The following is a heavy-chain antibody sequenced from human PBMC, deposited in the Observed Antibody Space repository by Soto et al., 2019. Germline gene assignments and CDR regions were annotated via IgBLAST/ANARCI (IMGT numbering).Heavy chain of an antibody. V-gene: IGHV4-4*02. CDR1: GDSITGDEW. J-gene: IGHJ6*02. CDR3: ENQGLYRMRV. Sequence: QVQLQESGPGLVQPSGTLSLTCAVSGDSITGDEWWSWVRQPPGKALEWLGEINHSGATNYNPFLKRQETISIDKSKNQFALKLNSVTAADTAMFYGENQGLYRMRVGGRGTTVTVSS. CDR2: INHSGAT.